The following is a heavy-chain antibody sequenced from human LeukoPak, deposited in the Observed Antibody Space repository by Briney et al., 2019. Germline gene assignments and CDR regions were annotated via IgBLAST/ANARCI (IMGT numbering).Heavy chain of an antibody. D-gene: IGHD5-24*01. J-gene: IGHJ3*02. CDR2: ISSSSSYI. CDR3: ARDDVEMATITGSFDI. Sequence: GGSLRLSCAASGFTFSSYSMNWVRQAPGKGLEWVSSISSSSSYIYYADSVKGRFTISRDNAKNSLYLQMNSLRAEDTAVYYCARDDVEMATITGSFDIWGQGTMVTVSS. CDR1: GFTFSSYS. V-gene: IGHV3-21*01.